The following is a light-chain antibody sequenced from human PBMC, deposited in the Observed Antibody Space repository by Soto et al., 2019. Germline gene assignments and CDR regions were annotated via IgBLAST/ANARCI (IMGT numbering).Light chain of an antibody. Sequence: QSALTQPASVSGSPGQSITISCTGSSSDVGDYNYVSWYQHHPGKAPKLMIYDVSDRPSGVSNRFSGSKSGNTASLIISGLQAEDEADYYCSSYTSSSTLVVFGGGTKLTVL. CDR1: SSDVGDYNY. CDR2: DVS. V-gene: IGLV2-14*03. J-gene: IGLJ2*01. CDR3: SSYTSSSTLVV.